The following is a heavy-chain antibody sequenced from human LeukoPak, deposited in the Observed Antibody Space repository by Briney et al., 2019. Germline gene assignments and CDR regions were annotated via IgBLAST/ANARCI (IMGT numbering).Heavy chain of an antibody. J-gene: IGHJ3*02. D-gene: IGHD6-13*01. CDR3: AGIAAAGPRGAFDI. CDR1: GFTFSSYA. V-gene: IGHV3-23*01. Sequence: GGSLRLSCAASGFTFSSYAMSWVRQAPGKGLEWVSAISGSGGSTYYADSVKGRFTISRDNAKNSLYLQMNSLRAEDTAVYYCAGIAAAGPRGAFDIWGQGTMVTVSS. CDR2: ISGSGGST.